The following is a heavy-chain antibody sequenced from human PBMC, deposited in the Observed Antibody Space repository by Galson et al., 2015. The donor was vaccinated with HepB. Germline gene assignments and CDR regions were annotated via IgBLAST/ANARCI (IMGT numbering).Heavy chain of an antibody. D-gene: IGHD6-13*01. CDR1: GGTFSSYT. CDR3: ARGPLLFSSSLDRMDV. V-gene: IGHV1-69*02. CDR2: IIPILGIA. J-gene: IGHJ6*02. Sequence: SVKVSCKASGGTFSSYTISWVRQAPGQGLEWMGRIIPILGIANYAQKFQGRVTITADKSTSTAYMELSSLRSEDTAVYYCARGPLLFSSSLDRMDVWGQGTTVTVSS.